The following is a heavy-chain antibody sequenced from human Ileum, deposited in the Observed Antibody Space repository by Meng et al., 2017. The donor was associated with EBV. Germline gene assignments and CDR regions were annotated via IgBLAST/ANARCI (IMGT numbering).Heavy chain of an antibody. V-gene: IGHV7-4-1*02. J-gene: IGHJ5*02. CDR3: ARGSNWFDR. CDR2: INTNTGKP. CDR1: GYIFTRDA. Sequence: QVQLVKFGSEVKKTGAAAKVSCKASGYIFTRDAINWVRQTPGHGLEWMGWINTNTGKPMYAKGFTGRFVFFLDNSINTAYLQINSLQRDDTAVYYCARGSNWFDRWGQGTLVTVSS.